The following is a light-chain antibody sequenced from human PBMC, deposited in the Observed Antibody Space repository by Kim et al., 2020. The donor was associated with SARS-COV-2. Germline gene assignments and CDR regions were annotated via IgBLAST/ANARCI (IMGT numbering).Light chain of an antibody. CDR3: QQRDNWPPTYT. J-gene: IGKJ2*01. Sequence: EIMLTQSPATLSLSPEERATLSCRASQSVSNFLAWYQQKPGQAPRLLIYGASNRATGIPARFSGSGSGTDFTLTISSLEPEDFAIYYCQQRDNWPPTYTFGQGTKLEI. V-gene: IGKV3-11*01. CDR2: GAS. CDR1: QSVSNF.